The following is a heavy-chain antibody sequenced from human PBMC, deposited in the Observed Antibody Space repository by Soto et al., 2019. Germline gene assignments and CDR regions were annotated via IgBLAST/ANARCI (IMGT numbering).Heavy chain of an antibody. CDR2: INWNSGSI. Sequence: PVGSLRLSCAASGFTFDDYAMHWVRQVPVNGLEWVSVINWNSGSIGYGDSVKGRFTISRDNSKNTLYLQMSSLRAEDTAVYYCVKVPGIAVAGLQHWGQGTLVTVSS. D-gene: IGHD6-19*01. V-gene: IGHV3-9*01. J-gene: IGHJ1*01. CDR1: GFTFDDYA. CDR3: VKVPGIAVAGLQH.